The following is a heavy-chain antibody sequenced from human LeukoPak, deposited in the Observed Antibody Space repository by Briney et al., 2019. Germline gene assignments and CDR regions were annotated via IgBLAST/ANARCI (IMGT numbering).Heavy chain of an antibody. V-gene: IGHV1-69*06. J-gene: IGHJ6*03. CDR3: ARGRWLQFHYYYYMDV. CDR1: GGTFSSYA. D-gene: IGHD5-24*01. Sequence: ASVKVSCKASGGTFSSYAISWVRQAPGQGLEWMGGIIPIFGTANYAQKFQGRVTITADKSTSTAYMELSSLRSEDTAVYYCARGRWLQFHYYYYMDVWGKGTTVTVSS. CDR2: IIPIFGTA.